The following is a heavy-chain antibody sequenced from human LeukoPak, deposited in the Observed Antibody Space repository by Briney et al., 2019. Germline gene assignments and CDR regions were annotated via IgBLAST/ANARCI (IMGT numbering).Heavy chain of an antibody. CDR3: AKAPSYYYDSSGYPGDAFDI. Sequence: PGGSLRLSCAASGFTFSSYGMHWVRQAPGKGLEWVAFIRYDGSNKYYADSVKGRFTISRDNSKNTLYLQMNSLRAEDTAVYYCAKAPSYYYDSSGYPGDAFDIWGQGTMVTVSS. CDR1: GFTFSSYG. CDR2: IRYDGSNK. V-gene: IGHV3-30*02. D-gene: IGHD3-22*01. J-gene: IGHJ3*02.